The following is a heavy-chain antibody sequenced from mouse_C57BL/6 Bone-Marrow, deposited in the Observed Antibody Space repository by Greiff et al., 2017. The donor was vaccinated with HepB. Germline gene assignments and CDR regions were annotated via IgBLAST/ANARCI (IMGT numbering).Heavy chain of an antibody. D-gene: IGHD1-1*01. CDR1: GFNIKDDY. Sequence: EVKLQQSGAELVRPGASVKLSCTASGFNIKDDYMHWVKQRPEQGLEWIGWIDPENGDTEYASKFQGKATITADPSSNTAYLQLSSLTSEDTAVYYCTTGYYGSPWFAYWGQGTLVTVSA. J-gene: IGHJ3*01. CDR2: IDPENGDT. CDR3: TTGYYGSPWFAY. V-gene: IGHV14-4*01.